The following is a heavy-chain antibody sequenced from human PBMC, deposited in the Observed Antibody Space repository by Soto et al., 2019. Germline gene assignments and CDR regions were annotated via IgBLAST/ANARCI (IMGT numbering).Heavy chain of an antibody. D-gene: IGHD2-15*01. Sequence: GASVKVSCKASGYTFTGYYMHWVRQAPGQGLEWMGWINPNSGGTNYAQKFQGRVTMTRETSISTAYMELSRLRSDDTAVYYCARGIEVGYCSGGSCYSEGDAFDIWGQGTMVTVS. V-gene: IGHV1-2*02. CDR2: INPNSGGT. CDR3: ARGIEVGYCSGGSCYSEGDAFDI. J-gene: IGHJ3*02. CDR1: GYTFTGYY.